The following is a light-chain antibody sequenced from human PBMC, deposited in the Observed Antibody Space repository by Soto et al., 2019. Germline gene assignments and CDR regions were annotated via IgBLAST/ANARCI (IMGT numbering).Light chain of an antibody. CDR3: QTWDTVIQI. CDR1: SGHSSYA. CDR2: LNSDGSH. Sequence: QPVLTQSPSASASVGASVKLTCTLSSGHSSYAIAWHQQQPEKGPRYLMNLNSDGSHSRGDGIPDRFSGSSSGAERYLTISSLQSEDEADYYCQTWDTVIQIFGGGTQLTVL. J-gene: IGLJ2*01. V-gene: IGLV4-69*01.